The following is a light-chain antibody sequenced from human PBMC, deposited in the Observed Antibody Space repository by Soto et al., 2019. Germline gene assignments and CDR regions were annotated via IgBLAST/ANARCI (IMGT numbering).Light chain of an antibody. V-gene: IGKV1-39*01. Sequence: DSPMTQATSSLSASVGDRVTITCRASQSIGSYLNWYQRKPGRAPNLLIYAAYSLQSGVPSRFSGSGSGTDCTLTISSLLPEEFATYYCQQSYSAPLSVGQGTKLEIK. J-gene: IGKJ2*01. CDR1: QSIGSY. CDR2: AAY. CDR3: QQSYSAPLS.